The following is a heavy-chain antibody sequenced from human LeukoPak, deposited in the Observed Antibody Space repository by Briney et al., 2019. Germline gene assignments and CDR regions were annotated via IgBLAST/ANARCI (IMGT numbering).Heavy chain of an antibody. CDR1: GGTFSSYA. CDR3: ASSTDILTGYLLDY. V-gene: IGHV1-69*13. D-gene: IGHD3-9*01. CDR2: IIPIFGTA. J-gene: IGHJ4*02. Sequence: SVKVSLTPSGGTFSSYAISWVRQAPGQGLEWMGGIIPIFGTANYAQQFQGRVTITADESTSTAYMELSSLRSEDTAVYYCASSTDILTGYLLDYWGEGTLVSVSS.